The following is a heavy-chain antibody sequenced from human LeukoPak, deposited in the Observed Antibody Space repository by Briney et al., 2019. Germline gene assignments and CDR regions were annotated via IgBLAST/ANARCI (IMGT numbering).Heavy chain of an antibody. V-gene: IGHV4-4*07. CDR1: GGSFSSFH. Sequence: PSETLSLTCTVSGGSFSSFHWSWIRQSAGKGPEWFGRISASGDAYYNPSLKSQFTMSLDTSKNQFSLKLTSVTAADTAVYYCARDAPGSWGFFDSRGQGTLVTVSS. D-gene: IGHD7-27*01. CDR3: ARDAPGSWGFFDS. CDR2: ISASGDA. J-gene: IGHJ4*02.